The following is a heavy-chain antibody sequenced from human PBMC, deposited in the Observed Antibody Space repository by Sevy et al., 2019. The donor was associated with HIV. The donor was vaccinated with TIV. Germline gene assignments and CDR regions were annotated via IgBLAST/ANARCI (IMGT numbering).Heavy chain of an antibody. V-gene: IGHV1-18*04. D-gene: IGHD1-1*01. CDR1: GYTFTSYG. J-gene: IGHJ6*03. CDR2: ISAYNGNT. CDR3: AGGGTAYYYYMDV. Sequence: ASVKVSCKASGYTFTSYGISWVRQAPGQGLEWMGWISAYNGNTNYAQKLQGRVTMTTDTSRSKAYMELRSLGSDDTAVYYCAGGGTAYYYYMDVWGKGTTVTVSS.